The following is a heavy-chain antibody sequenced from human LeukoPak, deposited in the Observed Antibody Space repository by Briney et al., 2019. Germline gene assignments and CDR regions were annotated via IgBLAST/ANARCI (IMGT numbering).Heavy chain of an antibody. V-gene: IGHV3-23*01. CDR2: ISGSGGNT. Sequence: GGSLRLSCAASGFTFNTYAMNWVRQAPGKGLEWVSSISGSGGNTYYAESVKDRFTISRDNSKYTVSLQMDSLRAEDRAVYYRAKGSVNYDILTGSYFDSWGQGTLVTVSS. D-gene: IGHD3-9*01. J-gene: IGHJ4*01. CDR1: GFTFNTYA. CDR3: AKGSVNYDILTGSYFDS.